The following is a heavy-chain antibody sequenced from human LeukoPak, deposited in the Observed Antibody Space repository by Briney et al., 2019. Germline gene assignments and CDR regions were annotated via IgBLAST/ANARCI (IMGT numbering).Heavy chain of an antibody. D-gene: IGHD2-2*01. J-gene: IGHJ5*02. CDR1: GGTFSSYA. CDR3: ARERCSSTSCLNWFDP. CDR2: IIPILGIA. V-gene: IGHV1-69*04. Sequence: SVKVSCKASGGTFSSYAISWVRQAPGQGLEWMGRIIPILGIANYAQKFQGRVTITADKSTSTAYMELSRLRSDDTAVYYCARERCSSTSCLNWFDPWGQGTLVTVSS.